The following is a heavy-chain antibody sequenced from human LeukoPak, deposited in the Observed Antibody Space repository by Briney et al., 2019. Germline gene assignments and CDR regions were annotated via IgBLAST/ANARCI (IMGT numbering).Heavy chain of an antibody. CDR2: IYYSGST. CDR1: GGSISSSSYY. CDR3: ARIPTNAVPSAHNGFDI. D-gene: IGHD6-19*01. J-gene: IGHJ3*02. V-gene: IGHV4-39*01. Sequence: SETLSLTCTVSGGSISSSSYYWGWIRQPPGKGLEWIGIIYYSGSTYYNPSLKSRLTISVDMSKNQFSLRLNSVTAADTSIYYCARIPTNAVPSAHNGFDIWGQGTMLTVSS.